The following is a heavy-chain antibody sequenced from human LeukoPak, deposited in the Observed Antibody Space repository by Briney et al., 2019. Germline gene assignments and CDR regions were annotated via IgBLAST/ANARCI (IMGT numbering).Heavy chain of an antibody. D-gene: IGHD6-6*01. J-gene: IGHJ2*01. CDR2: INHSGST. V-gene: IGHV4-34*01. CDR1: RGSFSGYY. CDR3: ARASHGWYFDL. Sequence: PSETLSLTCAVHRGSFSGYYWSWVRQPPGEGLGWVGEINHSGSTNYNPSLKSRVTISVDTSKNQFSLKLSSVTAADTAVYYCARASHGWYFDLWGRGTLVTVSS.